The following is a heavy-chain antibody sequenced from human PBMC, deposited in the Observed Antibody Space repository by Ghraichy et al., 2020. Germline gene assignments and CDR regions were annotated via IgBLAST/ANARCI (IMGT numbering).Heavy chain of an antibody. J-gene: IGHJ4*02. Sequence: GGSLRLSCAASGFTFSEHYMDWVRQAPGKGLEWVGRSRNKANSYTTEYAASVKGRFTISRDDSKNSLYLQMNSLKTEDTAVYYCAKRGYCVTTTCRGLGNWGQGTLVTVSS. CDR1: GFTFSEHY. V-gene: IGHV3-72*01. CDR3: AKRGYCVTTTCRGLGN. D-gene: IGHD2-2*01. CDR2: SRNKANSYTT.